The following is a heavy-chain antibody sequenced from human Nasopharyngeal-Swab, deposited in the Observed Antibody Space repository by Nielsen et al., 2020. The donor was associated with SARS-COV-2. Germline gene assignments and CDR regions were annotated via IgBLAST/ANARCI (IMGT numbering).Heavy chain of an antibody. V-gene: IGHV3-33*06. Sequence: VRQAPGKGLEWVAVIWYDGSNKYYADSVKGRFTISRDNSKNTLYLQMNSLRAEDTAVYYCAKDGAYSGYDPAGWFDPWGQGTLVTVSS. CDR2: IWYDGSNK. D-gene: IGHD5-12*01. J-gene: IGHJ5*02. CDR3: AKDGAYSGYDPAGWFDP.